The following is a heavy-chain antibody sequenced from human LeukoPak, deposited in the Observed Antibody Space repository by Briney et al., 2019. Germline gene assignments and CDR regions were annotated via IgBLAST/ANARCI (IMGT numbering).Heavy chain of an antibody. CDR3: ARDPGYYDSTGYYQYYYYYLDV. Sequence: GASVKVSCKVSGYTHTELSMHWVRQAPGKGLEWMGGFDPEDGETIYAQKFQGRVTMTEDTSTDTAYMELSSLRSEDAAVFYCARDPGYYDSTGYYQYYYYYLDVWGKGTTVTVSS. J-gene: IGHJ6*03. D-gene: IGHD3-22*01. CDR1: GYTHTELS. V-gene: IGHV1-24*01. CDR2: FDPEDGET.